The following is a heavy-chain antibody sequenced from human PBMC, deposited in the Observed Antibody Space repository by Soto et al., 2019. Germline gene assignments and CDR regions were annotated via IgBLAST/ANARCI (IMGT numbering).Heavy chain of an antibody. V-gene: IGHV3-9*01. CDR3: ATQDY. Sequence: LSLTCTVSGGSMNNYIWNWIRQPPGKGLEWFSGISWNGAKIGYVDSVKGRFTISRDNAKNSLYLQMNSLRAEDTALYYCATQDYWGQGTLVTVSS. CDR1: GGSMNNYI. J-gene: IGHJ4*02. CDR2: ISWNGAKI.